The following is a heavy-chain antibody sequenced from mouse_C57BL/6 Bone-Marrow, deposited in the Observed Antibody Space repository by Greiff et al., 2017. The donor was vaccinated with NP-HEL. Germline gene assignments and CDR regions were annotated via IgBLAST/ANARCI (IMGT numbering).Heavy chain of an antibody. V-gene: IGHV1-81*01. CDR3: ARRDGYYPYWYFDV. CDR2: IYPRSGNT. J-gene: IGHJ1*03. CDR1: GYTFTSYG. D-gene: IGHD2-3*01. Sequence: QVQLQQSGAELARPGDSVKLSCKASGYTFTSYGISWVKQRTGQGLEWIGEIYPRSGNTYYNEKFKGKATLTADKSSSTAYMELRSLTSEDSAVYFCARRDGYYPYWYFDVWGTGTTVTVSS.